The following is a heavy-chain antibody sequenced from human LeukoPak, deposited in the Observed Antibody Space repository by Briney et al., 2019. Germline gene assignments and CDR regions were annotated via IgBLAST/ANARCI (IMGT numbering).Heavy chain of an antibody. D-gene: IGHD4-23*01. Sequence: KSGPTLVKPTQTLTLTCTFSGFSLTTTAVGVGWIRQPPGKALEWLALIYWDDDKRYSPSLKSRLTITKDTSKNQVVLTMTNMDPVDTATYYCARRPPITDYGGNWFDPWGQGILVTVSS. V-gene: IGHV2-5*02. J-gene: IGHJ5*02. CDR2: IYWDDDK. CDR3: ARRPPITDYGGNWFDP. CDR1: GFSLTTTAVG.